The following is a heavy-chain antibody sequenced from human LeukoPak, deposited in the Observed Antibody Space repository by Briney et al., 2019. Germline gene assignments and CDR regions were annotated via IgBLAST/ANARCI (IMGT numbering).Heavy chain of an antibody. CDR1: GFTVSSSY. CDR3: AREVVSSPSYFDS. V-gene: IGHV3-53*01. CDR2: FYRGDST. D-gene: IGHD2-15*01. J-gene: IGHJ4*02. Sequence: GGSLRLSCAASGFTVSSSYMYWVRQAPGKGLEWVSFFYRGDSTYYAESVRGRFTISRDNSKNTLYLLMNSLIPEDAAVYYCAREVVSSPSYFDSWGQGTLVTVSS.